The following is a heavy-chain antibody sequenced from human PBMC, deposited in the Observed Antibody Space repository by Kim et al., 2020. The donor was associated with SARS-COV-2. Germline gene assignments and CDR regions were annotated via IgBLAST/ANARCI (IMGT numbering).Heavy chain of an antibody. CDR2: IDPSDSYT. CDR3: ARRRPEAAATFWYYGMDV. V-gene: IGHV5-10-1*01. J-gene: IGHJ6*02. CDR1: GYSFTSYW. Sequence: GESLKISCKGSGYSFTSYWISWVRQMPGKGLEWMGRIDPSDSYTNYSPSFQGHVTISADKSISTAYLQWSSLKASDTAMYYCARRRPEAAATFWYYGMDVWGQGTTVTVSS. D-gene: IGHD6-13*01.